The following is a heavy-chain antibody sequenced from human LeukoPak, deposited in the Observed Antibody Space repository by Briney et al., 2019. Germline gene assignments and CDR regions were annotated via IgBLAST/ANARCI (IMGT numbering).Heavy chain of an antibody. Sequence: GGSLTLSCAASGFTFTNDFMTWVRQAPGKGLEWVANMRVDGTDIHYVDSVKGRFTISSDNARNSLYLRMNTLRAEDTAVYYCARGRGWTYDSWGRGTLDTVSS. V-gene: IGHV3-7*04. D-gene: IGHD3/OR15-3a*01. CDR2: MRVDGTDI. CDR3: ARGRGWTYDS. J-gene: IGHJ4*02. CDR1: GFTFTNDF.